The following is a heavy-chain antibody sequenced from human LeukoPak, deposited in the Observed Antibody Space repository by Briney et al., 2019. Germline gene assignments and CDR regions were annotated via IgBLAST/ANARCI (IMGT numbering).Heavy chain of an antibody. CDR3: ARSAAGTYY. Sequence: PGGSLRLSCAASGFTVSSNYMTWVRQAPGKGLEWVSVLYSDGSTYYADAVKGRFSISRDNSKNTVYLQMNSLRAEDTAVYYCARSAAGTYYWGQGTLVTVSS. J-gene: IGHJ4*02. V-gene: IGHV3-53*01. CDR1: GFTVSSNY. D-gene: IGHD1-1*01. CDR2: LYSDGST.